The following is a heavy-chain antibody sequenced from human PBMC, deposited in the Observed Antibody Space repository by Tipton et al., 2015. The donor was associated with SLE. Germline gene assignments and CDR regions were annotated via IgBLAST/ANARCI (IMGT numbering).Heavy chain of an antibody. CDR2: INHSGST. J-gene: IGHJ4*02. V-gene: IGHV4-34*01. D-gene: IGHD3-3*01. CDR3: ARHKLGFSWSYFDS. CDR1: GGSFSGYY. Sequence: LRLSCAVYGGSFSGYYWSWIRQPPGKGLEWIGEINHSGSTNYNPSLKSRVTISVDMSKNQFSLKLSSVTAADTAVYYCARHKLGFSWSYFDSWGQGTLVTVSS.